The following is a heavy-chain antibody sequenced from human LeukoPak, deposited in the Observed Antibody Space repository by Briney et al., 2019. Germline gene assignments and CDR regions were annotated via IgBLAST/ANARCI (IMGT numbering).Heavy chain of an antibody. CDR3: ARLRWAVAGRYFDY. CDR2: INPSAGST. Sequence: GASVNVSCKASGYSFTNYYLHWVRQAPGQGLEWMGIINPSAGSTSYAQKFQGRVTMTRDTSTSTVYMELSSLRSEDTAVYYCARLRWAVAGRYFDYWGQGTLVTVSS. V-gene: IGHV1-46*01. J-gene: IGHJ4*02. CDR1: GYSFTNYY. D-gene: IGHD6-19*01.